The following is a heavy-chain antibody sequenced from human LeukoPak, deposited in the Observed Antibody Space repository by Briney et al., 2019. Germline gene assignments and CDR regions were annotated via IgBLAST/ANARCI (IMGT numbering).Heavy chain of an antibody. J-gene: IGHJ4*02. D-gene: IGHD2-2*01. Sequence: ASVKVSCKASGYTFTGYYMHWVRQAPGQGLEWMGWINPNSGRTNYAKKFQGRVTMTRDTSISTAYMELSRLRSDDTAVYYCARGPYIVVVPAAFFYWGQGTLVTVSS. V-gene: IGHV1-2*02. CDR2: INPNSGRT. CDR3: ARGPYIVVVPAAFFY. CDR1: GYTFTGYY.